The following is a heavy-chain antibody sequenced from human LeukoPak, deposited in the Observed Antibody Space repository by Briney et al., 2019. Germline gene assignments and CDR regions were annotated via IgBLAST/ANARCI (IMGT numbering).Heavy chain of an antibody. V-gene: IGHV4-38-2*02. Sequence: SETLSLTCTVSGYSISGGYYWGWFRQPPGKGLEWIGSIYHSGSTYYNPSLKSRVTISVDTSKNQFSLKLSSVTAADTAVYYCARVMGITMVRLNNWFDPWGQGTLVTVSS. J-gene: IGHJ5*02. CDR2: IYHSGST. CDR3: ARVMGITMVRLNNWFDP. D-gene: IGHD3-10*01. CDR1: GYSISGGYY.